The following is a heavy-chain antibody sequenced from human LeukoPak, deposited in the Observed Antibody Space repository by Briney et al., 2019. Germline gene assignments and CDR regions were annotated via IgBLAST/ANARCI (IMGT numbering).Heavy chain of an antibody. D-gene: IGHD5-12*01. CDR1: GKRFSNYR. J-gene: IGHJ4*02. CDR3: ARRYSGSDFYFDY. V-gene: IGHV5-51*01. CDR2: IYPGDSDT. Sequence: EALENPRKASGKRFSNYRNGRVGPVAGKSLEWMGIIYPGDSDTRYSPSFQGQVTMSADKSISTAYLQWSSLKASDTAMYYCARRYSGSDFYFDYWGQGTLVTVSS.